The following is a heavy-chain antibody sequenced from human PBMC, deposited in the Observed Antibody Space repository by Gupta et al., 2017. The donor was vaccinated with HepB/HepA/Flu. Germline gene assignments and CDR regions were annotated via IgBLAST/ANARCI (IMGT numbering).Heavy chain of an antibody. CDR2: VKEDGSDK. V-gene: IGHV3-7*04. CDR3: ARGGSASFDF. Sequence: EVQLVESGGGLVQPGGSLRLSCAASGFSFSYYTMYWFRQAPGKGLQWVASVKEDGSDKYRVDSVKGRFTISRDNAKNSVNLQMKSLRADDTAVYYCARGGSASFDFWGQGTMVTVSS. CDR1: GFSFSYYT. J-gene: IGHJ3*01. D-gene: IGHD6-25*01.